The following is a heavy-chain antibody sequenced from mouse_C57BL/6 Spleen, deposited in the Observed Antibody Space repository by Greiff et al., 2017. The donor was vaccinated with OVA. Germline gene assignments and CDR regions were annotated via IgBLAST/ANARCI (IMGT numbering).Heavy chain of an antibody. V-gene: IGHV5-4*03. J-gene: IGHJ4*01. CDR3: ARGGLGRRAMDY. Sequence: DVKLVESGGGLVKPGGSLKLSCAASGFTFSSYAMSWVRQTPEKRLEWVATISDGGSYTYYPDNVKGRFTISRDNAKNNLYLQMSHLKSEDTAMYYCARGGLGRRAMDYWGQGTSVTVSS. D-gene: IGHD4-1*01. CDR1: GFTFSSYA. CDR2: ISDGGSYT.